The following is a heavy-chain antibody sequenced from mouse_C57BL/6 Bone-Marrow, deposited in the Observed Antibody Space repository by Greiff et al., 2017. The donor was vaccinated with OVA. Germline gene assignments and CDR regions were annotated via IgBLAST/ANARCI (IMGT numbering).Heavy chain of an antibody. V-gene: IGHV1-82*01. CDR1: GYAFSSSW. CDR3: ASHYDSRVGY. D-gene: IGHD2-4*01. Sequence: VKVQQSGPELVKPGASVKISCKASGYAFSSSWMNWVKQRPGKGLEWIGRIYPGDGDTNYNGKFKGKATLTADKSSSTAYMQLSSLTSEDSAVYFCASHYDSRVGYWGQGTSVTVSS. CDR2: IYPGDGDT. J-gene: IGHJ4*01.